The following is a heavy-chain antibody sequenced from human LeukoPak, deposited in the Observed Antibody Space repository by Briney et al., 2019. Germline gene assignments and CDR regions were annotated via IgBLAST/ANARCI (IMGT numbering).Heavy chain of an antibody. V-gene: IGHV4-61*01. CDR1: GGSISSGSYY. D-gene: IGHD5-24*01. Sequence: PSETLSLTCTVSGGSISSGSYYWSWIRQPPGKGLEWIGYIYNSGNSNYNPSLKSRVTMSLGTSKNQFSLKLSSVTAADTAVYYCARLRDGYNKPNFDYWGQGTLVTVSS. J-gene: IGHJ4*02. CDR2: IYNSGNS. CDR3: ARLRDGYNKPNFDY.